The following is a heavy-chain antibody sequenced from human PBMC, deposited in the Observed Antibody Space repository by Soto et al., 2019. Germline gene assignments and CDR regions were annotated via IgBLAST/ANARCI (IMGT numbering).Heavy chain of an antibody. CDR2: ISGSGGST. CDR1: GFTFSDYA. Sequence: PGGSLRLSCAASGFTFSDYAMAWVRQSPGKGLEWVSSISGSGGSTYYADSVKGRFTISRDNSKNTVFLQMNSLRAGDTAVYYCAKDHGMDVWGQGATVTVS. J-gene: IGHJ6*02. V-gene: IGHV3-23*01. CDR3: AKDHGMDV.